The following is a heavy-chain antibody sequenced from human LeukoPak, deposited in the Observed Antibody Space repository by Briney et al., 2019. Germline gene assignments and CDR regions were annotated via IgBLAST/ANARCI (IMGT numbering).Heavy chain of an antibody. Sequence: ASVKVSCKASGYTFTSYYMHWERQAPGQGLEWMGIINPSGGSTSYAQKFQGRVTMTRDTSTSTVYMELSSLRSEDTAVYYCARNSPSAAGTFYFDYWGQGTLVTVSS. CDR3: ARNSPSAAGTFYFDY. CDR2: INPSGGST. CDR1: GYTFTSYY. J-gene: IGHJ4*02. V-gene: IGHV1-46*01. D-gene: IGHD6-13*01.